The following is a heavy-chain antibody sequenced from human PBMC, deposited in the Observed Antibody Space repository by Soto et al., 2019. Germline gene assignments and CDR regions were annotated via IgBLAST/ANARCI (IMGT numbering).Heavy chain of an antibody. V-gene: IGHV1-2*04. J-gene: IGHJ6*02. CDR3: ARDRTTIAAAGTLPYYYYYGMDV. D-gene: IGHD6-13*01. CDR1: GYTFTGYY. Sequence: ASVKVSFKASGYTFTGYYMHWVRQAPGQGLEWMGWINPNSGGTNYAQKFQGWVTMTRDTSISTAYMELSRLRSDDTAVYYCARDRTTIAAAGTLPYYYYYGMDVWGQGTTVTVSS. CDR2: INPNSGGT.